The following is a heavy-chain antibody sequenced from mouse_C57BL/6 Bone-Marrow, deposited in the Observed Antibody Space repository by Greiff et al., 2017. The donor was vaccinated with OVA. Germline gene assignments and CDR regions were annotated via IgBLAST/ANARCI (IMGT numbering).Heavy chain of an antibody. CDR3: ARRSSYYYGTKYYFDY. J-gene: IGHJ2*01. Sequence: VQLQQPGAELVMPGASVKLSCKASGYTFTSYWMHWVKQRPGQGLEWIGEIDPSDSYTNYNQKFKGKSTLTVDKSSSTAYMQLSSLTSEDSAVYYCARRSSYYYGTKYYFDYWGQGTTLTVSS. D-gene: IGHD1-1*01. V-gene: IGHV1-69*01. CDR2: IDPSDSYT. CDR1: GYTFTSYW.